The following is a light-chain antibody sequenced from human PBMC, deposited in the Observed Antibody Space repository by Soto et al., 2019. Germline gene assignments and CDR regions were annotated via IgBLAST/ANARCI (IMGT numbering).Light chain of an antibody. CDR2: GAS. J-gene: IGKJ1*01. CDR3: QQYDKLPPWT. Sequence: EVVMTQSPATLSVSPGERATLSCRASQSVGTYLAWYQQKPGQAPRLLIYGASTRATGVPARFSGSGSGTDFTLTISSLQSEDFAVYCCQQYDKLPPWTFGQGTKVEVK. V-gene: IGKV3-15*01. CDR1: QSVGTY.